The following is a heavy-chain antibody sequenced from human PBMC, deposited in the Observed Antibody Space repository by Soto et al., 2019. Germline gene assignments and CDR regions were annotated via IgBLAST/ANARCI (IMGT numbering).Heavy chain of an antibody. J-gene: IGHJ4*02. D-gene: IGHD6-19*01. V-gene: IGHV1-46*01. Sequence: ASVKVSCKASGYAFTTYYMHWVRQAPGQGLEWMGIINPSGGSTSYAQKFQGRVTMTRDTSTSTVYMEMSSLRSEDTAVYYCARVFTGYSSGWYPGYWGQGTLVTVSS. CDR3: ARVFTGYSSGWYPGY. CDR1: GYAFTTYY. CDR2: INPSGGST.